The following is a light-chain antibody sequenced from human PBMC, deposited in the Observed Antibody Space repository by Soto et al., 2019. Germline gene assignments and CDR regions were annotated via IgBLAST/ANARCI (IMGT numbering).Light chain of an antibody. Sequence: IVLTQSPGTLSLSPGERATLSCRASQSVSSSYLAWYQQKPGQAPRLLIYCASSRATGIPDRFSGSGSGTDFTLSISRLETEDSAVYYCQHYGTSSLFGPGTKVDIK. CDR2: CAS. CDR3: QHYGTSSL. J-gene: IGKJ3*01. CDR1: QSVSSSY. V-gene: IGKV3-20*01.